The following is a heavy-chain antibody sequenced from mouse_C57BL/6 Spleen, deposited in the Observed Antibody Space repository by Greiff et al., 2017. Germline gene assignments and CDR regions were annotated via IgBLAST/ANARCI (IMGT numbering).Heavy chain of an antibody. CDR1: GYTFTSYW. Sequence: QVQLQQPGAELVRPGSSVKLSCKASGYTFTSYWMHWVKQRPIQGLEWIGNIDPSDSETHYNQKFKDKATLTVDKSSSTAYMQLSSLTSEDSAVYYFARSDYDWDFAYWGQGTLVTVSA. CDR3: ARSDYDWDFAY. J-gene: IGHJ3*01. CDR2: IDPSDSET. V-gene: IGHV1-52*01. D-gene: IGHD2-4*01.